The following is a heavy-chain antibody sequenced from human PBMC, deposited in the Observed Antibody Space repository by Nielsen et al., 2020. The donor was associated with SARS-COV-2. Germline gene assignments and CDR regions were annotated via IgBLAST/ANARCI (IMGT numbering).Heavy chain of an antibody. CDR1: GGSISNGDYY. Sequence: SETLSLTCTVSGGSISNGDYYWSWIRQPPGKGLEWIGYIYYSGSTYYNPSLKSRVTISVDTSKNQFSLKLSSVTAADTAVYYCARVRGVDGRVYDFWSGDNWFDPWGQGTLVTVSS. CDR3: ARVRGVDGRVYDFWSGDNWFDP. D-gene: IGHD3-3*01. V-gene: IGHV4-30-4*02. J-gene: IGHJ5*02. CDR2: IYYSGST.